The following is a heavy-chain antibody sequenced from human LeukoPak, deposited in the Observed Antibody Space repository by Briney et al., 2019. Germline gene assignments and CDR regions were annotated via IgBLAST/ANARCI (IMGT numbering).Heavy chain of an antibody. D-gene: IGHD6-19*01. CDR3: AKTRAGGYGLDY. J-gene: IGHJ4*02. Sequence: PGGSLRLSCAASGFTFSNYWMTWVRQAPGKGLEWVANIKRDGSEKYYVDSVKGRFTISRDNSKNTLYLQMNSLRAEDTAVYYCAKTRAGGYGLDYWGQGTLVTVSS. CDR1: GFTFSNYW. CDR2: IKRDGSEK. V-gene: IGHV3-7*01.